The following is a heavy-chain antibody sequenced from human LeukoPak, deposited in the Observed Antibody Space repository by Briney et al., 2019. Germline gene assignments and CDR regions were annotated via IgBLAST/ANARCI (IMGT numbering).Heavy chain of an antibody. CDR3: ARGGSGTSNPMNYYFDY. V-gene: IGHV3-23*01. CDR2: ISGSCGST. Sequence: PGGSLRLSCAASGFTFSSYAMSWVRQAPGKGLEWVSAISGSCGSTYYADSVKGRFTISRDNSKNTLYLQMNSLRAEDTAVYYCARGGSGTSNPMNYYFDYWGQGTPVTVSS. J-gene: IGHJ4*02. CDR1: GFTFSSYA. D-gene: IGHD3-16*01.